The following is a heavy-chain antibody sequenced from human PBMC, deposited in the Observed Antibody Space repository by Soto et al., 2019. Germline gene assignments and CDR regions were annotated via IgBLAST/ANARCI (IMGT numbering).Heavy chain of an antibody. J-gene: IGHJ4*02. V-gene: IGHV1-18*01. Sequence: GASVKVSCKASHCSFSSFGISWMRQAPGQGLEWLGWINPSTENTNYAQSLQGRVTLTTDTSTGIAYMELMSLRSDDTAVYYCARDPFYSGSNLQVGYFDSWGQGTLVTVSS. CDR2: INPSTENT. CDR3: ARDPFYSGSNLQVGYFDS. CDR1: HCSFSSFG. D-gene: IGHD1-26*01.